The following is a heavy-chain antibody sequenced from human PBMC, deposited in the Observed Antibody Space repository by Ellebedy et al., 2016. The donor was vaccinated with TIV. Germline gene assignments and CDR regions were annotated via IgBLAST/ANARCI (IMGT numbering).Heavy chain of an antibody. D-gene: IGHD1-26*01. CDR3: TRDREGPNGVDY. CDR1: GFTFSDYS. V-gene: IGHV3-48*01. J-gene: IGHJ4*02. CDR2: IDTTATII. Sequence: GESLKISXAASGFTFSDYSMNWVRQAPGKGLEWVSYIDTTATIIYYENSVKGRFTISRDNAKNSLYLQMNSLRAEDAALYYCTRDREGPNGVDYWGQGTLVTVSS.